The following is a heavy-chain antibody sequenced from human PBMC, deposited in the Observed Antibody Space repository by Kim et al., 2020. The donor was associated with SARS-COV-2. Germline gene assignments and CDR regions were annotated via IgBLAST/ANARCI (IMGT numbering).Heavy chain of an antibody. CDR1: GFSFENFA. Sequence: GGSLRLSCAASGFSFENFAMTWVRQAPGRGLEWVSTIGDGGGRTWYADSVKGRFTISRDNSRGTLYLQMNSLRAEDTALFYCAKGHWGTGTVGYYFDSLGEGTPVTVSS. J-gene: IGHJ4*02. D-gene: IGHD7-27*01. V-gene: IGHV3-23*01. CDR2: IGDGGGRT. CDR3: AKGHWGTGTVGYYFDS.